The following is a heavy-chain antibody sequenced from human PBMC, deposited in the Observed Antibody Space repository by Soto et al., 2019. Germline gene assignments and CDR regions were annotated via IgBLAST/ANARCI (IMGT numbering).Heavy chain of an antibody. CDR1: GLVFKTYW. D-gene: IGHD6-25*01. CDR3: ATPWSDSGGT. J-gene: IGHJ5*02. Sequence: VQLVESGGALGQRGGSLSLSCAASGLVFKTYWVEWVRQAPGKGLEWVASIDQDGSATYYADSVKGRCTISRDNAADSAHLHMNSLRVGDTAIYYCATPWSDSGGTWGQGTLVTVTS. V-gene: IGHV3-7*03. CDR2: IDQDGSAT.